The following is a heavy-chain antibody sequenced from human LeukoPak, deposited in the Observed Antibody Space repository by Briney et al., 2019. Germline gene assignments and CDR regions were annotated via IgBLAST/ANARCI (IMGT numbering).Heavy chain of an antibody. Sequence: SVKVSCKASGATFTSYAISWVRQAPGQGLEWMGGIIPIFGTANYAQKFQGRVTITTDESRSTAYMELSSLRSEDTAVYYCARDPPISGEPWFDPWGQGTLVTVSS. V-gene: IGHV1-69*05. CDR1: GATFTSYA. J-gene: IGHJ5*02. D-gene: IGHD3-3*02. CDR2: IIPIFGTA. CDR3: ARDPPISGEPWFDP.